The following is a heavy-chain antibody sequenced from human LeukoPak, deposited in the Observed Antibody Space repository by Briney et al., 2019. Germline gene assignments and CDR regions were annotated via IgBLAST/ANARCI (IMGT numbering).Heavy chain of an antibody. Sequence: PGGSLRHPCAASGFTFSSYGMHWVRHGPGKGLEWVSSGSSSGRDMYYADSVKGRFTISRDNAKNSLYLQMNSLRAEDTAVYYCGRVREASAFDIWGQGTMVTVSS. J-gene: IGHJ3*02. D-gene: IGHD1-26*01. CDR1: GFTFSSYG. CDR2: GSSSGRDM. V-gene: IGHV3-21*01. CDR3: GRVREASAFDI.